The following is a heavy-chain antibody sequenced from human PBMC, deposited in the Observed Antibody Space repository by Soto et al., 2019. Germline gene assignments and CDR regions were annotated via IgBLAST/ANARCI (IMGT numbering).Heavy chain of an antibody. CDR1: GGSISSGGYY. D-gene: IGHD3-22*01. J-gene: IGHJ4*02. CDR3: ASLAPDYYDSSAYHDNDY. CDR2: IYYSGST. V-gene: IGHV4-31*03. Sequence: SETLSLTCTVSGGSISSGGYYWSWIRQHPGKGLEWIGYIYYSGSTYYNPSLKSRVTISVDTSKNQFSLKLSSVTAADTAVYYCASLAPDYYDSSAYHDNDYWGQGTLVTVSS.